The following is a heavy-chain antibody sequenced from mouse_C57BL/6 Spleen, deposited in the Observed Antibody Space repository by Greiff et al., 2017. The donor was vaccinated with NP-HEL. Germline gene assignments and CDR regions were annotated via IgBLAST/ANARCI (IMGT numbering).Heavy chain of an antibody. J-gene: IGHJ1*03. D-gene: IGHD2-3*01. CDR1: GFTFSDYY. V-gene: IGHV5-16*01. CDR3: AREKGGYYLNWYFDG. CDR2: INYDGSST. Sequence: EVKLVESEGGLVQPGSSMKLSCTASGFTFSDYYMAWVRQVPEKGLEWVANINYDGSSTYYLDSLKSRFIISRDNAKNILYLQMSILKSEDTATYYSAREKGGYYLNWYFDGWGTGTTVTFA.